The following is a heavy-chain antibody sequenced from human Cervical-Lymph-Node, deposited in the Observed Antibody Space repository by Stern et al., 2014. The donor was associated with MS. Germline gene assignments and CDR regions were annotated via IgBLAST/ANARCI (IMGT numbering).Heavy chain of an antibody. CDR3: ARRDYYDSSGYYYGDAFDI. V-gene: IGHV1-69*01. Sequence: MPLVESGAEVKKSGSSVKVSCKASGGTFSSFAFSWLRQAPGQWLEWMGEIISMFGTAKYAQKFQGRVTITADGSTSTAYMELSSLRFEDTAVYYCARRDYYDSSGYYYGDAFDIWGQGTMVTVSS. CDR2: IISMFGTA. D-gene: IGHD3-22*01. CDR1: GGTFSSFA. J-gene: IGHJ3*02.